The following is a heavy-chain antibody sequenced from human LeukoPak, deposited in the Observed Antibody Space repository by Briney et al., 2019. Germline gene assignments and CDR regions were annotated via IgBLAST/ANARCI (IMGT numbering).Heavy chain of an antibody. D-gene: IGHD2-2*01. V-gene: IGHV4-39*07. CDR3: ARGASWKPFDP. CDR1: GASISSSDRY. CDR2: IYYSGIT. J-gene: IGHJ5*02. Sequence: NPSETLSLTCTVSGASISSSDRYWGWIRQPPGKGLEWIGSIYYSGITYHNPSLKSRVTISVDRSKNQFSLNLTSVTAADTAVYYCARGASWKPFDPWGQGTLVTVSS.